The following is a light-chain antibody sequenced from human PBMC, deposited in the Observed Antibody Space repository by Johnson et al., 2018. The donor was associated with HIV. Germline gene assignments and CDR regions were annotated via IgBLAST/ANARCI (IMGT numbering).Light chain of an antibody. Sequence: QSMLTQPPSVSGAPGQKVTISCSGSSSNIGNNYVSWYQQVPGTAPKLLIYENNKRPSGIHDRFASSKSGTSAALGITGIQTGDEADYYCGTRDRSRSAHDVFGTGTKITVL. CDR1: SSNIGNNY. CDR2: ENN. J-gene: IGLJ1*01. V-gene: IGLV1-51*02. CDR3: GTRDRSRSAHDV.